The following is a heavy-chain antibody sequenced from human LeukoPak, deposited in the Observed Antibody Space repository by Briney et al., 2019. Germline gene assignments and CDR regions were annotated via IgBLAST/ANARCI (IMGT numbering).Heavy chain of an antibody. Sequence: PSETLSLTCTVSGGSISSGDYYWSWIRQPPGKGLEWIGYIYYSGSTYYNPSLKSRVTISVDTSKNQFSLKLSSVTAADTAVYYCARDFEAHSSWYFDLWGRGTLVTVSS. CDR2: IYYSGST. V-gene: IGHV4-30-4*01. CDR1: GGSISSGDYY. D-gene: IGHD6-13*01. CDR3: ARDFEAHSSWYFDL. J-gene: IGHJ2*01.